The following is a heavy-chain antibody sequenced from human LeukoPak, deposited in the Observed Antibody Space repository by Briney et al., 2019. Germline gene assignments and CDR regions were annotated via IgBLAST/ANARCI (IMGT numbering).Heavy chain of an antibody. D-gene: IGHD1-26*01. CDR2: INHSGST. CDR1: GYSISSGYY. V-gene: IGHV4-38-2*02. CDR3: ARGRSGSYGWFDP. Sequence: SETLSLTCTVSGYSISSGYYWAWIRQPPGKGLQWIGEINHSGSTNYKPSLKSRVTISVDTSKNQFSLKLSSVIAADTAVYYCARGRSGSYGWFDPWGQGTLVTVSS. J-gene: IGHJ5*02.